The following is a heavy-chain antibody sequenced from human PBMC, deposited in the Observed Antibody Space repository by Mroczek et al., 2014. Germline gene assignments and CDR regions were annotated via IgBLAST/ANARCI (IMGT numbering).Heavy chain of an antibody. D-gene: IGHD3-9*01. J-gene: IGHJ6*02. V-gene: IGHV4-59*08. CDR3: ARHAIPRPPYYDILTGYYFSALYGMDV. CDR1: VAPSVVTT. CDR2: IYYSGST. Sequence: QVQLQQSGPGLVKPSETLSLTCTVSVAPSVVTTGAGSGSPHGKGLEWIGYIYYSGSTHYNPSLKSRVTISVDTSKNQFSLKLSSVTAADTAVYYCARHAIPRPPYYDILTGYYFSALYGMDVWGQGTTVTVSS.